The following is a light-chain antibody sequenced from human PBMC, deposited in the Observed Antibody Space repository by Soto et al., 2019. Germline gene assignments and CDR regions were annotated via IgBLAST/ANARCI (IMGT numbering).Light chain of an antibody. CDR1: QSVSSY. CDR3: QQRNIWPPVT. Sequence: VLTQSPATLSLSPGARATPSCRASQSVSSYLAWYQQKPGQAPRLLIYDASNRATGIPARFSGSGSGTDFTLTISSLEPEDFAVYYCQQRNIWPPVTFGHGTRLEIK. J-gene: IGKJ5*01. V-gene: IGKV3-11*01. CDR2: DAS.